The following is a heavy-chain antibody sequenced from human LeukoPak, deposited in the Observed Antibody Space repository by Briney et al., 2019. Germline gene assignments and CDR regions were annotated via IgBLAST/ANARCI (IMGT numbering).Heavy chain of an antibody. CDR3: ARVMGGPTVTIDY. D-gene: IGHD4-17*01. Sequence: SETLSLTCTVSGGSISSYYWSWIRQPPGKGLEWIGYIYYTGSTNYNPSLKSRVTMSVDTSKNQFSLKLSSVTAADTAVYYCARVMGGPTVTIDYWGQGTLVTVSS. CDR2: IYYTGST. J-gene: IGHJ4*02. V-gene: IGHV4-59*01. CDR1: GGSISSYY.